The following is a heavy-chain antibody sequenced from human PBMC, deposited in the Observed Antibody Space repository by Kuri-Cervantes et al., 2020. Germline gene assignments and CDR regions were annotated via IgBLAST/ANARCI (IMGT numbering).Heavy chain of an antibody. V-gene: IGHV3-30*05. CDR3: ARDSVLMVYAIRGAADTFYYYYGMDV. CDR2: ISYDGSNK. Sequence: GESLKISCAASGFTFSSYGMQWVRQAPGKGLEWVAVISYDGSNKYYADSVKGRFTISRDNSKNTLYLQMNSLRAEDTAVYYCARDSVLMVYAIRGAADTFYYYYGMDVWGQGTTVTVSS. CDR1: GFTFSSYG. D-gene: IGHD2-8*01. J-gene: IGHJ6*02.